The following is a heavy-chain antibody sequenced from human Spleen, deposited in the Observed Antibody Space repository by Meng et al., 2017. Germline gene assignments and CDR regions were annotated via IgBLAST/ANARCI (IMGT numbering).Heavy chain of an antibody. CDR1: GGSISSGSYY. V-gene: IGHV4-61*02. J-gene: IGHJ4*02. CDR2: MYTSGSS. Sequence: SETLSLTCTVSGGSISSGSYYWSWIRQPAGEGLEWIGRMYTSGSSNYNPSLKSRVTISVDTSKNQISLKLRSVTAADTAVYYCAREHYDYVWGSYRNFDYWGQGTLVTVSS. CDR3: AREHYDYVWGSYRNFDY. D-gene: IGHD3-16*02.